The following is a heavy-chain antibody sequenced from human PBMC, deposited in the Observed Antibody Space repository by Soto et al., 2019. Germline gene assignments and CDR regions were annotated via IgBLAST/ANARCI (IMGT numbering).Heavy chain of an antibody. D-gene: IGHD6-6*01. V-gene: IGHV3-7*03. Sequence: EVQLVESGGGLVQPGGSLRLSCAASGFTFSSYWMSWVRQAPGKGLEWVANIKQDGSEKYYVDSVKGRFTISRDNAKNSLYLQMNSLRAEDTAVYYCARALGGGPYSSSSAEGANNWFDPWGQGTLVTVSS. J-gene: IGHJ5*02. CDR2: IKQDGSEK. CDR3: ARALGGGPYSSSSAEGANNWFDP. CDR1: GFTFSSYW.